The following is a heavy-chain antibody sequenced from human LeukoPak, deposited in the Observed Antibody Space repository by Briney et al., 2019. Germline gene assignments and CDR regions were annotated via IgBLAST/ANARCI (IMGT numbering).Heavy chain of an antibody. CDR1: GFTFSSYS. V-gene: IGHV3-21*01. D-gene: IGHD2-2*01. CDR3: ARDGIVVVPAAIDFDY. CDR2: ISSSSSYI. J-gene: IGHJ4*02. Sequence: GGSLRLSCAASGFTFSSYSMNWVRQAPGKGLEWVSSISSSSSYIYYADSVKGRFTISRDNAKNSLHLQMNSLRAEDTAVYYCARDGIVVVPAAIDFDYWGQGTLVTVSS.